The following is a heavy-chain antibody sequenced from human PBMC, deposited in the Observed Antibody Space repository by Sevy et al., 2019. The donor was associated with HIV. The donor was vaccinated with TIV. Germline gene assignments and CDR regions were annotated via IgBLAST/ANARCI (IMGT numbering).Heavy chain of an antibody. D-gene: IGHD3-3*01. Sequence: ASVKVSCKASGYTFTDTGYYVHWVRQAPGQGLEWMGWINHKSGATNYAQKFQGRVTMTRGTSVSTANMELSRLRSDDTAGDYCARESYDFWTGPVDYNYGMDVWGQGTTVTVSS. J-gene: IGHJ6*02. CDR1: GYTFTDTGYY. V-gene: IGHV1-2*02. CDR3: ARESYDFWTGPVDYNYGMDV. CDR2: INHKSGAT.